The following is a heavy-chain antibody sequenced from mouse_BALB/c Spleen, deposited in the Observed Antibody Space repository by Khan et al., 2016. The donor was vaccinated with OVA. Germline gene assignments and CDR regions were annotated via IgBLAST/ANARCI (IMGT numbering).Heavy chain of an antibody. CDR2: IAPVNGNT. CDR3: ARPSYDPRNFDV. Sequence: EVQLQQSGAELVKPGASVKLSCTASGFNIKDTYMHWVKERPEQGLEWIGRIAPVNGNTKYDPKFQGKATITADTSTHTSYLQLSSLTSEDTAVYYCARPSYDPRNFDVWGAGTTVTVSS. V-gene: IGHV14-3*02. CDR1: GFNIKDTY. J-gene: IGHJ1*01. D-gene: IGHD2-3*01.